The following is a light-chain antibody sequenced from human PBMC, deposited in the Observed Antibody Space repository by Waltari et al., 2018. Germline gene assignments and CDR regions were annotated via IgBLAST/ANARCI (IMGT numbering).Light chain of an antibody. V-gene: IGLV1-40*01. J-gene: IGLJ2*01. CDR1: SSNTGAPHN. CDR3: QSYDSSLRGSV. Sequence: QSVLTQPPSVSGAPRQRVTISCTGSSSNTGAPHNSHWYQLSPGSAPKLIIYANNKRPSGVPDRFSASKSGASASLAITGLQVEDEAEYFCQSYDSSLRGSVFGGGTKVTVL. CDR2: ANN.